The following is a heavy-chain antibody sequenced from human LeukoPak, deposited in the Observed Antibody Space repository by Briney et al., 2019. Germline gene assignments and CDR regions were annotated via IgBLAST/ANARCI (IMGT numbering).Heavy chain of an antibody. CDR3: ARHHSSTRFDAFDI. CDR2: IYYSGST. J-gene: IGHJ3*02. D-gene: IGHD2-2*01. Sequence: SETLSLTCTVSGGSISSYYWSWIRQPPGKGLKWIGYIYYSGSTNYNPSLKSRVTISVDTSKNQFSLKLSSVTAADTAVYYCARHHSSTRFDAFDIWGQGTMVTVSS. V-gene: IGHV4-59*08. CDR1: GGSISSYY.